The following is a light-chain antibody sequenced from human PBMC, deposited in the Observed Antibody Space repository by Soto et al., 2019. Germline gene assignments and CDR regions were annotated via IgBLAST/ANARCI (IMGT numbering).Light chain of an antibody. J-gene: IGLJ1*01. Sequence: QSVLTQPRSVSGPPGQSVTISCTGSSSDVGSYKDVSWYQHPPGKVPKLMIYDVSERPSGVPYRFSGSKSGNTASLTISGLQAEDEAIYYCCAYADTFYVFGTGTKVTVL. CDR1: SSDVGSYKD. CDR2: DVS. V-gene: IGLV2-11*01. CDR3: CAYADTFYV.